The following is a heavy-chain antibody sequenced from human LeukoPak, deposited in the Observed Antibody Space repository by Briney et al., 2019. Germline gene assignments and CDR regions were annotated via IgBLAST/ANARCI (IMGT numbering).Heavy chain of an antibody. Sequence: GGSLRLSCAASGFTFSNAWMSWVRQAPGKGLEWVGRIKSKTDGGTTDYAAPVKGRFTISRDNSKNTLRLQMNSLRPEDTAVYYCATDLPGIHDASDIWGQGTMVTVSS. J-gene: IGHJ3*02. CDR2: IKSKTDGGTT. D-gene: IGHD3-3*02. V-gene: IGHV3-15*01. CDR1: GFTFSNAW. CDR3: ATDLPGIHDASDI.